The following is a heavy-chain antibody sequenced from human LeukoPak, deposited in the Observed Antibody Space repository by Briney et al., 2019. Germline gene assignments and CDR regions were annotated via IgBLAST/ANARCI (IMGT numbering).Heavy chain of an antibody. CDR2: INPNSGGT. CDR3: ASPGRYCDTTNCYSQHVPYF. J-gene: IGHJ4*02. V-gene: IGHV1-2*06. CDR1: GYTSTGYY. D-gene: IGHD2-2*01. Sequence: ASVKVSCKASGYTSTGYYMHWVRQAPGQGLEWMGRINPNSGGTNYAQKFQGRVTMTRDTSIRTAYMELSRLRSDDTAVYYCASPGRYCDTTNCYSQHVPYFWGQGTLVIVSS.